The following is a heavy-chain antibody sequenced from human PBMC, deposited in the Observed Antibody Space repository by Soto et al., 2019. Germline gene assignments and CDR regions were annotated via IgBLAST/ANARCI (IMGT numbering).Heavy chain of an antibody. V-gene: IGHV1-2*02. D-gene: IGHD5-18*01. CDR3: ATRYSYVHF. Sequence: XSVKVSCKSSVYAFTCYYIHWVRQAPGQGLEWVGWINPNSGDTNYAQKFQGRVTMTRDTSFSTAYMELSSLRSDDTAVYYCATRYSYVHFWGQGTLVTVSS. J-gene: IGHJ4*02. CDR1: VYAFTCYY. CDR2: INPNSGDT.